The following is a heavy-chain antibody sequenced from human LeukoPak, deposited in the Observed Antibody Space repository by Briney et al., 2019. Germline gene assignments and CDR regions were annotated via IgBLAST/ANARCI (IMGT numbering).Heavy chain of an antibody. CDR1: GFSLSTSGVG. J-gene: IGHJ4*02. Sequence: SGPTLVNPTQTLTPTCTFSGFSLSTSGVGVGWIRQPPGKALEWLALIYWDDDKRYSPSLKSRLTITKDTSKNQVVLTMTNMDPVDTATYYCARNSGSYLAYYFDYWGQGTLVTVSS. CDR2: IYWDDDK. CDR3: ARNSGSYLAYYFDY. V-gene: IGHV2-5*02. D-gene: IGHD1-26*01.